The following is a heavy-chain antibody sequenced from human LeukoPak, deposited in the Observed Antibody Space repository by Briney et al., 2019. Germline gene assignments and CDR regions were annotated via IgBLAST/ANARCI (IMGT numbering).Heavy chain of an antibody. D-gene: IGHD3-9*01. Sequence: GGSLRLSCAASGFIFSSYCMSWVRQAPGKGLECVANIKQDGSEKYYVDSVKGRFTIARDNGNNSLYLQMNSLRAEDTAVFYCARDRYYDILTGYSSYNWFDPWGQGTLVTVSS. CDR2: IKQDGSEK. CDR1: GFIFSSYC. V-gene: IGHV3-7*01. J-gene: IGHJ5*02. CDR3: ARDRYYDILTGYSSYNWFDP.